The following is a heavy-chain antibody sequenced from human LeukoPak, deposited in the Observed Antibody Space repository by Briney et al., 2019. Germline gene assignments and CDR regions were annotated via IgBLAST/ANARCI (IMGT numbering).Heavy chain of an antibody. CDR3: ARDNGDYVFTHWFDP. J-gene: IGHJ5*02. V-gene: IGHV3-11*01. CDR1: GFTFSDYY. D-gene: IGHD4-17*01. CDR2: FSSSGSTI. Sequence: GGSLRLSCAASGFTFSDYYMSWIRQAPGKGLEWVSYFSSSGSTIYYADSVKGRFTISRDNAKNSLYLQMNSLRAEDTAVYYCARDNGDYVFTHWFDPWGQGTLVTVSS.